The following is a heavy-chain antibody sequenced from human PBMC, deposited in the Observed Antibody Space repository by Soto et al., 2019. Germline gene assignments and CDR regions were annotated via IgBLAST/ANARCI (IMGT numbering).Heavy chain of an antibody. Sequence: VQLVESGEGVVQPGRSLRLSCAASGFTFSDYAMHWVRQAPGKGLEWVAVVSHDGRNTHYADSVKGRFTISRDSSKNTVSLEMTSLRAEDTAVYYCARGGRQWLATSEFNSWGQGALVTVSS. CDR1: GFTFSDYA. D-gene: IGHD6-19*01. V-gene: IGHV3-30*03. CDR3: ARGGRQWLATSEFNS. J-gene: IGHJ4*02. CDR2: VSHDGRNT.